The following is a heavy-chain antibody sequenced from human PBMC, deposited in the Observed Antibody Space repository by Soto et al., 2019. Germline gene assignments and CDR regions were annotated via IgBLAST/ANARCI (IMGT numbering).Heavy chain of an antibody. V-gene: IGHV3-30-3*01. CDR1: GFTFTSYA. J-gene: IGHJ5*02. CDR3: AREGYSSGWYGRIDP. CDR2: ISYDGSNK. D-gene: IGHD6-19*01. Sequence: QVQLVESGGGVVQPGRSLRLSCAASGFTFTSYAMHWVRQAPGKGLEWVAVISYDGSNKYYADSVKGRFTISRDNSKNPLYLQMNSLRAEDTAVYYCAREGYSSGWYGRIDPWGQGTLVTVSS.